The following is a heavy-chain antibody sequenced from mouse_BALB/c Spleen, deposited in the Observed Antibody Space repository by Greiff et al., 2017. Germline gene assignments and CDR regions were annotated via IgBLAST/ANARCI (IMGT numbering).Heavy chain of an antibody. V-gene: IGHV4-1*02. CDR2: INPDSSTI. CDR3: AMYYYGSSSFAY. CDR1: GFDFSRYW. D-gene: IGHD1-1*01. J-gene: IGHJ3*01. Sequence: EVQLQQSGGGLVQPGGSLKLSCAASGFDFSRYWMSWVRQAPGKGLEWIGEINPDSSTINYTPSLKDKFIISRDNAKNTLYLQMSKVRSEDTALYYCAMYYYGSSSFAYWGQGTLVTVSA.